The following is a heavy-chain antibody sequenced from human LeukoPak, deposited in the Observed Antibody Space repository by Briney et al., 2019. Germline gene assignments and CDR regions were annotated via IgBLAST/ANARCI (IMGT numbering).Heavy chain of an antibody. CDR2: ISSSSSYI. J-gene: IGHJ3*02. CDR3: ARERITIFGVVIIEYAFDI. D-gene: IGHD3-3*01. CDR1: GFTFSSYS. V-gene: IGHV3-21*01. Sequence: GGSLRLSCAASGFTFSSYSMNWVRQAPGKGLEWVSSISSSSSYIYYADSAKGRFTISRDNAKNGLYMQMNRLRAEDTAVYYCARERITIFGVVIIEYAFDIWGEGTRVTVSS.